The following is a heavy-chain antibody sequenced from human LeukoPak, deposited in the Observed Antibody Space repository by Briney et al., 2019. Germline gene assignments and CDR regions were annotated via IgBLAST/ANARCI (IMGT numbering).Heavy chain of an antibody. CDR3: VQDWAWGAFGY. Sequence: GGSLRLSCAASGFTLSTYAMSWVRQTPGKGLEWVAATSSSDAGTYHADSVRGRFTISRDNSKNTLYLQMNSLGAEDTAVYYCVQDWAWGAFGYWGQGTLVTVSS. V-gene: IGHV3-23*01. CDR1: GFTLSTYA. J-gene: IGHJ4*02. CDR2: TSSSDAGT. D-gene: IGHD7-27*01.